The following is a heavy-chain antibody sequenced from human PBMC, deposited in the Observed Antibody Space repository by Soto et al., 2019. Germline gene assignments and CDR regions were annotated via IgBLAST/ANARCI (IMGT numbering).Heavy chain of an antibody. J-gene: IGHJ6*02. D-gene: IGHD3-22*01. CDR1: GGSVSSGSYY. Sequence: PSETLSLTCTVSGGSVSSGSYYWSWIRQPPGKGLEWIGYIYYSGSTNYNPSLKSRVTISVDTSKNQFSLKLSSVTAADTAVYYCARDSTLLYYYDSSAPSKYGMDVWGQGSTVTVSS. CDR3: ARDSTLLYYYDSSAPSKYGMDV. V-gene: IGHV4-61*01. CDR2: IYYSGST.